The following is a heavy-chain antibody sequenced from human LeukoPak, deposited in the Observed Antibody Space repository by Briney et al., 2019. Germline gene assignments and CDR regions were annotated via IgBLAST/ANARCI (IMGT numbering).Heavy chain of an antibody. D-gene: IGHD4-17*01. J-gene: IGHJ4*02. CDR3: TTTSDYGDHKR. CDR2: IKSKTDGGTT. V-gene: IGHV3-15*01. CDR1: GFTFCNVG. Sequence: GGSLRLPCAASGFTFCNVGMSWVRQAPGKGLEWVGRIKSKTDGGTTDYAAPVKGRFTISRDDSKNTLYLQMNSLKTEDTAVYYCTTTSDYGDHKRWGQGTLVTVSS.